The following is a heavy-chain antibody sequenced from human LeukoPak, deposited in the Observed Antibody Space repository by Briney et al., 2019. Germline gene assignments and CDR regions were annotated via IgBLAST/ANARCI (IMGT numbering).Heavy chain of an antibody. D-gene: IGHD6-13*01. V-gene: IGHV3-30-3*01. J-gene: IGHJ4*02. CDR3: SRGGAAAGYSYDY. Sequence: PGGSLRLSCAASGFTFSSYAMHWVRQAPGKGLEWVAVISYDGSNKYYADSVKGRFTISRDNSKNTLYLQMNSLRAEDTAVYYCSRGGAAAGYSYDYWGPGTLVTVSS. CDR1: GFTFSSYA. CDR2: ISYDGSNK.